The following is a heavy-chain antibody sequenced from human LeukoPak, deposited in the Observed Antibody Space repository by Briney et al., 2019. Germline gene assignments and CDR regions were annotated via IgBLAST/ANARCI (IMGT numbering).Heavy chain of an antibody. CDR2: ISGDGGST. J-gene: IGHJ4*02. Sequence: GGSLRLSCAASGFTFDDYAMHWVRQAPGKGLEWVSLISGDGGSTYYADSVKGRFTISRDNSKDSLYLQMNSLRTEDTALYYCAKGDGYCSSTCCALVPFDYWGQGTLVTVSS. D-gene: IGHD2-2*03. CDR1: GFTFDDYA. CDR3: AKGDGYCSSTCCALVPFDY. V-gene: IGHV3-43*02.